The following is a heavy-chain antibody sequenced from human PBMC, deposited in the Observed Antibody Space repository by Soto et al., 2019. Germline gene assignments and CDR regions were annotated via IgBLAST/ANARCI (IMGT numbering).Heavy chain of an antibody. CDR2: IIPIFGTA. D-gene: IGHD3-3*01. CDR1: GGTFSSYA. CDR3: ARGGAIFGVVIHNWFDP. Sequence: QVQLVQSGAEVKKPGSSVKVSCKASGGTFSSYAISWVRQAPGQGLEWMGGIIPIFGTAYYAQKFQGRVTITADESTSTAYMELSSLRSEDTAVYYCARGGAIFGVVIHNWFDPWGQGTLVTVSS. V-gene: IGHV1-69*01. J-gene: IGHJ5*02.